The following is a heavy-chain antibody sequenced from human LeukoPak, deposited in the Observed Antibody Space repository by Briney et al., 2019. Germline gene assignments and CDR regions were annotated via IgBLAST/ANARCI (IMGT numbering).Heavy chain of an antibody. Sequence: PGGSLRLSCAASGFTFSSYGMHWVRHAPGKGLGWVAVIRYDGSNKYYADSVKGRFTISRDNSKNTLYLQMNSLRAEDTAVYYCARDLKGYCSSTSCEADYWGQGTLVTVSS. D-gene: IGHD2-2*01. V-gene: IGHV3-30*02. CDR1: GFTFSSYG. CDR3: ARDLKGYCSSTSCEADY. J-gene: IGHJ4*02. CDR2: IRYDGSNK.